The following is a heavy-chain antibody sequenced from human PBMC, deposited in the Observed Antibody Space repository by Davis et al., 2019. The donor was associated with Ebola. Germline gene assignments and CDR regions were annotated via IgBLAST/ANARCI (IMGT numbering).Heavy chain of an antibody. CDR3: ARINYYDSSGYYSGVGSFDP. CDR2: IIPIFGTA. Sequence: AASVKVSCKASGGTFSSYAISWVRQAPGQGLEWMGGIIPIFGTANYAQKFQGRVTITADKSTSTAYMELSSLRSEDTAVYYCARINYYDSSGYYSGVGSFDPWGQGTLVTVSS. D-gene: IGHD3-22*01. V-gene: IGHV1-69*06. CDR1: GGTFSSYA. J-gene: IGHJ5*02.